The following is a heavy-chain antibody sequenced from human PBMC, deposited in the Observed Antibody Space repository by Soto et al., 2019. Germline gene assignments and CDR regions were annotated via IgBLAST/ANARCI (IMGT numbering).Heavy chain of an antibody. D-gene: IGHD4-17*01. CDR1: GFTVSSNY. CDR3: ARGSDYGDYGNAFDI. CDR2: IYSGGST. Sequence: PGGSLRLSCAASGFTVSSNYMSWVRQAPGKGLERVSVIYSGGSTYYADSVKGRFTISRDNSKNTLYLQMNSLRAEDTAVYYCARGSDYGDYGNAFDIWGQGTMVTVSS. V-gene: IGHV3-53*01. J-gene: IGHJ3*02.